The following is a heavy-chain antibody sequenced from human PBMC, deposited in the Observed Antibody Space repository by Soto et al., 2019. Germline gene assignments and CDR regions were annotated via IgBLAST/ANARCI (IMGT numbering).Heavy chain of an antibody. D-gene: IGHD6-19*01. Sequence: GSLRLSCAASGFPFGTTDMSWVRQAPGEGLEWVSTIDGSVGITFYADSVKGRFTISRDNSRNTVYLQMNSLRGDDTALYYCVKNSGWYNRWGQGAIVNGS. CDR3: VKNSGWYNR. CDR1: GFPFGTTD. CDR2: IDGSVGIT. J-gene: IGHJ4*02. V-gene: IGHV3-23*01.